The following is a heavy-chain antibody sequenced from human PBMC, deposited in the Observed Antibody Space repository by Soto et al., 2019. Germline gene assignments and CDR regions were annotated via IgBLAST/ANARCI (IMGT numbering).Heavy chain of an antibody. CDR3: AKSFPYYYDSSGYSNDY. CDR2: ISGSGGST. J-gene: IGHJ4*02. V-gene: IGHV3-23*01. CDR1: GFTFSSYA. D-gene: IGHD3-22*01. Sequence: GGSLRLSCAASGFTFSSYAMSWVRQAPGKGLEWVSAISGSGGSTYYADSVEGRFTISRDNSKNTLYLQMNSLRAEDTAVYYCAKSFPYYYDSSGYSNDYWGQGTLVTVSS.